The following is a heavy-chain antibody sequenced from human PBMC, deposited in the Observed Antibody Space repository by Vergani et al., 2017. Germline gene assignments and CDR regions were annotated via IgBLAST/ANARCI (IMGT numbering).Heavy chain of an antibody. CDR3: ARARCIESCYMSNWLDS. V-gene: IGHV3-74*03. CDR1: GFSFNSYW. J-gene: IGHJ5*01. D-gene: IGHD3-16*02. CDR2: IKSDGSIT. Sequence: EVQLVESGGGLVQSGGSLRLSCSASGFSFNSYWMHWVRQVPGKGLLWVSRIKSDGSITAYADSVKGRFTISRDNAQNTLYLQMNSLRVEDTGVYYCARARCIESCYMSNWLDSWGQGTLVTVSS.